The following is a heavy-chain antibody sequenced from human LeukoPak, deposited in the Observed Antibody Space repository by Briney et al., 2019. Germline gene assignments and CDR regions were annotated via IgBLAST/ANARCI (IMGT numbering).Heavy chain of an antibody. CDR3: ARRIAVAGNWFDP. CDR2: IYPGDSDT. J-gene: IGHJ5*02. CDR1: GYSFTSYW. V-gene: IGHV5-51*01. Sequence: GESLKISRKGSGYSFTSYWIGWVRQMPGKGLEWMGIIYPGDSDTRYSPSFQGQVTISADKSISTAYPQWSSLKASDTAMYYCARRIAVAGNWFDPWGQGTLVTVSS. D-gene: IGHD6-19*01.